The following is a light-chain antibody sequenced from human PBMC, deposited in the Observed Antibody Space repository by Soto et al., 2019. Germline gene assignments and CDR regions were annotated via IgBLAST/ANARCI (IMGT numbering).Light chain of an antibody. CDR2: VAS. CDR3: HQYGSAPAWT. J-gene: IGKJ1*01. Sequence: EIVLTQSPGTLSLFPGERATLSCRASQSISSSYLAWYQQKPGQAPRLLIYVASSRATGIPDRFSGAGSATDFTLTISRLEPEDFAVYYCHQYGSAPAWTFGQGTKVEIK. CDR1: QSISSSY. V-gene: IGKV3-20*01.